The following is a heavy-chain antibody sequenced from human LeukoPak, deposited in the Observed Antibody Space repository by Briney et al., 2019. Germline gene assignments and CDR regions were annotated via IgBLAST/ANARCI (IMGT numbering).Heavy chain of an antibody. J-gene: IGHJ3*02. Sequence: PGGSLRLSCAASGFTFSSYAMSWVRQAPGKGLEWVSAISGSGGSTYYADSVKGRFTISRDNSKNTLYLQMNSLRAEDTAVYYCAKGAHYYDSSGYSVDAFDILGPRDNGHRLF. D-gene: IGHD3-22*01. CDR1: GFTFSSYA. CDR2: ISGSGGST. V-gene: IGHV3-23*01. CDR3: AKGAHYYDSSGYSVDAFDI.